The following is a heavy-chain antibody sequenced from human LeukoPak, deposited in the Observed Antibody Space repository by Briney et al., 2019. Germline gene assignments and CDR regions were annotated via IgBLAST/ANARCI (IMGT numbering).Heavy chain of an antibody. V-gene: IGHV3-74*01. CDR1: GFTFSSYW. J-gene: IGHJ3*02. CDR3: ARPGGYCSSTSCPAGAFDI. CDR2: INSDGSST. D-gene: IGHD2-2*03. Sequence: GGSLRLSCAASGFTFSSYWMHWVRQAPGKGLVWVSRINSDGSSTSYADSVKGRFTISRDNAKNTLYLKMNSLRAEDTAVYYCARPGGYCSSTSCPAGAFDIWGQGTVVTVSS.